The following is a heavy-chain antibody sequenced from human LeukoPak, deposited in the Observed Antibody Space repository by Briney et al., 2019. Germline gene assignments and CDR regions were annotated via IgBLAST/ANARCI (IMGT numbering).Heavy chain of an antibody. V-gene: IGHV1-18*01. CDR1: GYTFTSYG. D-gene: IGHD2-15*01. CDR3: AKISARYCSGGSCYFDY. J-gene: IGHJ4*02. Sequence: ASVKVSCKASGYTFTSYGISWVRQAPGQGLEWMGWISAYNGNTNYAQKLQGRVTMTTDTSTSTAYMELRSLGSDDTAVYYCAKISARYCSGGSCYFDYWGQGTLVTVSS. CDR2: ISAYNGNT.